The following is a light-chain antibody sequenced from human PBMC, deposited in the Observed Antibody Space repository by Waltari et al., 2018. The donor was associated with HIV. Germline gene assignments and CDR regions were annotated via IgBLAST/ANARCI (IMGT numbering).Light chain of an antibody. Sequence: QSVLTQPPSASGTPGQRVTISCSGSSSNIGSNAVNGFQHLSGTAPRLLIHSDNQRPSGVPDRVSGSKSGTSASLAITGLQSEDEAVYYCASWDDSLSALLFGGGTRLTVL. CDR1: SSNIGSNA. J-gene: IGLJ2*01. CDR3: ASWDDSLSALL. V-gene: IGLV1-44*01. CDR2: SDN.